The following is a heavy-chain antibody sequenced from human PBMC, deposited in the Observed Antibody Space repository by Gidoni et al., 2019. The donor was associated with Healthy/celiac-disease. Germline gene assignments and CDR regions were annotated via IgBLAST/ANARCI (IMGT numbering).Heavy chain of an antibody. D-gene: IGHD6-19*01. CDR1: GFTFSSYS. J-gene: IGHJ6*02. V-gene: IGHV3-21*01. CDR3: ARGHMEQWLPSVYGMDV. CDR2: ISSSSSYI. Sequence: EVQLVESGGGLVKPGGSLRLSCAASGFTFSSYSMNWVRQAPGKGLEWVSSISSSSSYIYYADSVKGRFTISRDNVKNSLYLQMNSLRAEDTAVYYCARGHMEQWLPSVYGMDVWGQGTTVTVSS.